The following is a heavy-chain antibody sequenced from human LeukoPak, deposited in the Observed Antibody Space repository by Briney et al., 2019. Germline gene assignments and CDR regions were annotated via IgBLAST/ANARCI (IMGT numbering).Heavy chain of an antibody. CDR1: GFTFDDYA. Sequence: GRSLRLSCAASGFTFDDYAMHWVRQAPGKGLEWVSGINWNSDTIDYADSVKGRFTISRDNAKNTVYLQMNSLRAEDTAVYYCVSFYETYWGRGTLVTVSS. D-gene: IGHD2/OR15-2a*01. CDR3: VSFYETY. J-gene: IGHJ4*02. V-gene: IGHV3-9*01. CDR2: INWNSDTI.